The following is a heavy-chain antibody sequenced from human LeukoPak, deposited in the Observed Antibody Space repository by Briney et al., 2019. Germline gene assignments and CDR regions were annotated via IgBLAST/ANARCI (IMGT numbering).Heavy chain of an antibody. J-gene: IGHJ5*02. CDR2: IYYSGST. CDR3: ARDRSSSWYRREYEFDP. Sequence: SETLSLTCTVSGGSVSSGSYYWSWIRQPPGKGLEWIGYIYYSGSTNYNPSLKSRVTISVDTSKNQFSLKLSSVTAADTAVYYCARDRSSSWYRREYEFDPWGQGTLVTVSS. V-gene: IGHV4-61*01. CDR1: GGSVSSGSYY. D-gene: IGHD6-13*01.